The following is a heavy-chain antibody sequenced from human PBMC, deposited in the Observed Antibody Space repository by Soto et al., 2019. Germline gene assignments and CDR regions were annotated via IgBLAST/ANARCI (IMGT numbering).Heavy chain of an antibody. D-gene: IGHD2-15*01. CDR3: ARSYCSGGSCYGWFDP. Sequence: ASVKVSCKASGYTFTMYYMHCVRQSPLQGLEWMGIINPSGGSTSYAQKFQGRVTMIRDTSTSTVYMELSSLRSEDTAVYYCARSYCSGGSCYGWFDPWGQGTLVTVSS. CDR1: GYTFTMYY. CDR2: INPSGGST. J-gene: IGHJ5*02. V-gene: IGHV1-46*01.